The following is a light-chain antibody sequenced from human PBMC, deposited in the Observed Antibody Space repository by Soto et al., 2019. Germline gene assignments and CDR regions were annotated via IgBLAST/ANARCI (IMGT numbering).Light chain of an antibody. CDR2: DAF. V-gene: IGKV3-11*01. J-gene: IGKJ1*01. CDR1: QSIDTD. CDR3: QQRNQWPRT. Sequence: DIVLTQSPATLSVSPGERATLSCRASQSIDTDLGWYQQKPGQAPRLLIYDAFNRAIGISGRFSGSGSGTDFTLIISSLEPEDFAVYYCQQRNQWPRTFGQGTKVEI.